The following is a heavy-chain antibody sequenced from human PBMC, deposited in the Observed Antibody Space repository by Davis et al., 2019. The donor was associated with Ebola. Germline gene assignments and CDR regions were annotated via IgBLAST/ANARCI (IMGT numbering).Heavy chain of an antibody. Sequence: SETLSLTCAVSGGSFSGNYWAWIRQSPGKGLECIGEVDDGGRVHYNPSPKSRVSISLDTSKNQFSLKVTSMTAADTAVYYCTSYDSWGQGAHVTVSS. J-gene: IGHJ4*02. V-gene: IGHV4-34*01. D-gene: IGHD3-16*01. CDR3: TSYDS. CDR1: GGSFSGNY. CDR2: VDDGGRV.